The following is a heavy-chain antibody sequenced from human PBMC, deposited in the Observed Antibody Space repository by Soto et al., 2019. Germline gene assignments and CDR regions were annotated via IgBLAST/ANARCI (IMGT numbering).Heavy chain of an antibody. CDR2: ISYNGGGT. Sequence: GGSLRLSCAASGFTFSKYAMTWARQAPGKGLEWVSAISYNGGGTYYVDSVKGRFTVSRDNSKNTLYLQMHSLRAEDTAVYYCARQSTRSDYDFWSGSALYFDYWGQGTLVTVSS. D-gene: IGHD3-3*01. J-gene: IGHJ4*02. CDR3: ARQSTRSDYDFWSGSALYFDY. V-gene: IGHV3-23*01. CDR1: GFTFSKYA.